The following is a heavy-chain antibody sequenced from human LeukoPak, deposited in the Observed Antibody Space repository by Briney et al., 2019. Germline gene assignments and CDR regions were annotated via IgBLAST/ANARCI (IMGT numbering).Heavy chain of an antibody. Sequence: SETLSLTCAVSGGSISSSNWWSWVRQPPGKGLEWIGEIYHSGSTNYNPSLKSRVTISVDKSKNQFSLKLSSVTAADTAVHYCARDIGWLHRSYYFDYWGQGTLVTVSS. D-gene: IGHD5-24*01. J-gene: IGHJ4*02. CDR1: GGSISSSNW. CDR2: IYHSGST. V-gene: IGHV4-4*02. CDR3: ARDIGWLHRSYYFDY.